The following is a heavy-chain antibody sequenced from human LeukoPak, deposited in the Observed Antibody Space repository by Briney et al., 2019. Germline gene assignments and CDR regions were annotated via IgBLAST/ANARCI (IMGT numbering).Heavy chain of an antibody. CDR2: IITIFGTA. CDR1: GGTFTSYA. D-gene: IGHD3-22*01. V-gene: IGHV1-69*13. Sequence: ASVKVSCKASGGTFTSYAISWVRQAPGQGLEWMGGIITIFGTANYAQKFQGRVTITADESTSTAYMELSSLRSEDTAVYYCARDSTQYYYDSSGPGDWFDPWGQGTLVTVSP. J-gene: IGHJ5*02. CDR3: ARDSTQYYYDSSGPGDWFDP.